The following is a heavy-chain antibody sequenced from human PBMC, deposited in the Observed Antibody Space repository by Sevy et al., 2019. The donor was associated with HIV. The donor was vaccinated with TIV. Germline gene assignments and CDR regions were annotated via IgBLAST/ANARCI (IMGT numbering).Heavy chain of an antibody. CDR1: GFTFSSYG. J-gene: IGHJ6*02. CDR2: IWYDGSNK. D-gene: IGHD5-18*01. Sequence: GGSLRLSCAASGFTFSSYGMHWVRQAPGKGLEWVAVIWYDGSNKYYADSVKGRFTISRDNSKNTLYLQMNSLRAEDTAVYYCARGQGTAMDPYYYYYGMDVWGQGTTVTVSS. CDR3: ARGQGTAMDPYYYYYGMDV. V-gene: IGHV3-33*01.